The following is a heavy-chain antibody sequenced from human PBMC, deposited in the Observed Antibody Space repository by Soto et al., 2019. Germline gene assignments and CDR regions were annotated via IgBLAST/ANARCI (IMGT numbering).Heavy chain of an antibody. CDR2: IYYSGST. D-gene: IGHD6-13*01. CDR1: GGSISSGGYY. CDR3: AREPPRMDSSSWTRSAFDI. V-gene: IGHV4-31*03. J-gene: IGHJ3*02. Sequence: PSETLSLTCTVSGGSISSGGYYWSWIRQHPGKGLEWIGYIYYSGSTYYNPSLKSRVTISVDTSKNQFSLKLSSVTAADTAVYYCAREPPRMDSSSWTRSAFDIWGQGTMVTVSS.